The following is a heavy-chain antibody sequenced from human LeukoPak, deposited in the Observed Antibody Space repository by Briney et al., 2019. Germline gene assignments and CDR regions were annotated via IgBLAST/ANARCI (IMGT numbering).Heavy chain of an antibody. J-gene: IGHJ4*02. V-gene: IGHV4-38-2*01. Sequence: SETLSLTCAVSGYSISSGYYWGWLRQPPGKGLEWIGSIYHSGSTYYNPSLKSRVTISVDTSKNQFSLKLSSVTAADTAVYYCATIIAAAGIFGYWGQGTLVTVSS. D-gene: IGHD6-13*01. CDR3: ATIIAAAGIFGY. CDR1: GYSISSGYY. CDR2: IYHSGST.